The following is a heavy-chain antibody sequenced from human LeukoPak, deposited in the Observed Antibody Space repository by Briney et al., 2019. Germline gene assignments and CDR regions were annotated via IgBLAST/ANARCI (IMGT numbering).Heavy chain of an antibody. CDR2: INGDGRNI. J-gene: IGHJ4*02. Sequence: GGSLRLSCVASGFTFSSYWMHWVRQDPRKGLVWVSRINGDGRNINYADSVRGRFTISRDNAKNTLYLQMNTLRVEDTAVYYCVRDTTVGAAYFDFWGQGALVAVSS. D-gene: IGHD2-15*01. CDR1: GFTFSSYW. CDR3: VRDTTVGAAYFDF. V-gene: IGHV3-74*01.